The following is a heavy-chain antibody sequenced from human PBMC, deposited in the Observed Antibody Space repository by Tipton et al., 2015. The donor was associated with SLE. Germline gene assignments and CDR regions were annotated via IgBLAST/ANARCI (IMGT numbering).Heavy chain of an antibody. J-gene: IGHJ5*02. CDR2: IYTSWST. Sequence: TLSLTCTVSGGSISSYYLSWIRQPAGKGLEWIGRIYTSWSTNYNPPLKSRVTMSVDTSKNQFSLKLRSVTAADTAVYYFARALGERLLGGNRFDPGAQRTLVTV. D-gene: IGHD3-3*01. CDR3: ARALGERLLGGNRFDP. CDR1: GGSISSYY. V-gene: IGHV4-4*07.